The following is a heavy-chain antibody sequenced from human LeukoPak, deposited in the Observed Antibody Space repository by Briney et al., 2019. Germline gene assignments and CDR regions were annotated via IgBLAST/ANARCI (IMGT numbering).Heavy chain of an antibody. Sequence: SETLSLTCTVSGGSISSSSYYWGWIRQPTGNGLEWIASIYSGSTYYNPSLKSRVTISVDTSKKQFSLKLSSVTAADTAVYYCARAVPYSSSFHYFDYWGQGTLVTVSS. CDR3: ARAVPYSSSFHYFDY. D-gene: IGHD6-6*01. CDR2: IYSGST. V-gene: IGHV4-39*07. CDR1: GGSISSSSYY. J-gene: IGHJ4*02.